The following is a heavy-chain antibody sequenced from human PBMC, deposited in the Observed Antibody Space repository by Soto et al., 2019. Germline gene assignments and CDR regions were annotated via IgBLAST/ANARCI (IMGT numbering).Heavy chain of an antibody. Sequence: SETLSLTCTVSGGSISSYYWSWIRQPPGKGLEWIGYIYYSGSTNYNPSLKSRVTISVDTSKNQFSLKLSSVTAADTAVYYCARRVRRDIVVVPAPMDVCGKGTTVTVSS. CDR1: GGSISSYY. J-gene: IGHJ6*04. V-gene: IGHV4-59*12. D-gene: IGHD2-2*01. CDR2: IYYSGST. CDR3: ARRVRRDIVVVPAPMDV.